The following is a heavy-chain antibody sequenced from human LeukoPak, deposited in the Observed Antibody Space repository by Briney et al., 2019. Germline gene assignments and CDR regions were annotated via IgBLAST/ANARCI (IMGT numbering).Heavy chain of an antibody. CDR3: ARGAHKRDDYGGFLDY. CDR1: GGSISSSNW. V-gene: IGHV4-4*02. D-gene: IGHD4-23*01. J-gene: IGHJ4*02. CDR2: IFYSGST. Sequence: SETLSLTCAVSGGSISSSNWWSWVRQPPGKGLEWIGEIFYSGSTNYNPSLKSRIIISVDKSKNQFSLKLSSVTAADTAVYYCARGAHKRDDYGGFLDYWGQGTLVTVSS.